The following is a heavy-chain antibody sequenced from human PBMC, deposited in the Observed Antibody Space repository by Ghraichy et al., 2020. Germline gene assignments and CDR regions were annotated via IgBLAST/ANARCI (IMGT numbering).Heavy chain of an antibody. CDR2: INPNSGGT. D-gene: IGHD4/OR15-4a*01. Sequence: ASVKVSCKASGYTFTDYYLHWVRQAPGQGLEWMGCINPNSGGTHYAQKFQGRVTMTRDTPINTAYMQLSGLRSDDTAVYYCATDHVGALNSFDFWGQGTLVTVSS. J-gene: IGHJ4*02. CDR3: ATDHVGALNSFDF. CDR1: GYTFTDYY. V-gene: IGHV1-2*02.